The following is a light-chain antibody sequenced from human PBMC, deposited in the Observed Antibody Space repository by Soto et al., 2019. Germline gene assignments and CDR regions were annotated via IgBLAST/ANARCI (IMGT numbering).Light chain of an antibody. CDR2: VAS. J-gene: IGKJ1*01. CDR3: QQTHSTPT. Sequence: DIQLTQSPPSLSASVGDKVTITCRARQNIGTTLNWYQLRPGKAPKLLIYVASTLQTGVPSRFSGTGSGSDFTLTINNLQPEDFATYSCQQTHSTPTFGQGTKVEIK. V-gene: IGKV1-39*01. CDR1: QNIGTT.